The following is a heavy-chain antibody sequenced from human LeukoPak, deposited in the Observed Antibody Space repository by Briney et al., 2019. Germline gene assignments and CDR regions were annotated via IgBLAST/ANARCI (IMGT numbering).Heavy chain of an antibody. J-gene: IGHJ4*02. CDR3: ARDVAVYYDILTGPGL. Sequence: ASVKVSCKXSGYTFTGYYMHWVRQAPGQGLEWMGWINPNSGGTNYAQKFQGRVTMTRDTSISTAYMELSRLRSDDTAVYYCARDVAVYYDILTGPGLWGQGTLVTVSS. V-gene: IGHV1-2*02. CDR2: INPNSGGT. D-gene: IGHD3-9*01. CDR1: GYTFTGYY.